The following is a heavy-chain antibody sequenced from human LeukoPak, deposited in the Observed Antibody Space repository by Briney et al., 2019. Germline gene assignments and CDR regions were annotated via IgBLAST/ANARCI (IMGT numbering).Heavy chain of an antibody. CDR1: GYSFTGYS. V-gene: IGHV1-2*02. CDR3: TRDFWSVAGAGPGFDP. CDR2: INPNTGDT. Sequence: ASVKVSCKASGYSFTGYSVHWVRQAPGQGLKWMGWINPNTGDTNYAQKFPARVTMSRDTSISTVYMELSSLRSDDTAVYYCTRDFWSVAGAGPGFDPWGQGTLVIVSS. D-gene: IGHD6-13*01. J-gene: IGHJ5*02.